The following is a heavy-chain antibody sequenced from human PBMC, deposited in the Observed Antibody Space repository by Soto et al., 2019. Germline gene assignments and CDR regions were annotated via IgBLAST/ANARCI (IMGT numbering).Heavy chain of an antibody. CDR2: IIPIFGTA. V-gene: IGHV1-69*13. CDR1: GVTFSSYA. CDR3: ARLPHLHGMDV. J-gene: IGHJ6*02. Sequence: GASVRVSCKASGVTFSSYAISWVRQAPGQGLEWMGGIIPIFGTANYAQKFQGRVTITADESTSTAYMELSSLRSEDTAVYYCARLPHLHGMDVWGQGTTVTVSS.